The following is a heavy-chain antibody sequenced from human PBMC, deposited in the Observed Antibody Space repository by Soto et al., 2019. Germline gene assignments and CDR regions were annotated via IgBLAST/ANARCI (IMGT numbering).Heavy chain of an antibody. J-gene: IGHJ4*02. D-gene: IGHD3-22*01. CDR2: IYYSGST. V-gene: IGHV4-31*03. CDR1: GGSISSGGYY. CDR3: ASNYRQSSDSDYYDSSGLAH. Sequence: QVQLQESGPGLVKPSQTLSLTCTVSGGSISSGGYYWSWIRQHPGKGLEWIGYIYYSGSTYYNPSLKSRVTISVDTSKNQCSLKLSSVTAADTAVYYCASNYRQSSDSDYYDSSGLAHWGQGTLVTVSS.